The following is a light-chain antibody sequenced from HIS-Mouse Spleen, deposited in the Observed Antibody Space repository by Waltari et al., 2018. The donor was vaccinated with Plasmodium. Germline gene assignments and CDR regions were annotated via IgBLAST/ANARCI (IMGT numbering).Light chain of an antibody. CDR1: ALPKKY. CDR3: YSTDSRGNHRV. V-gene: IGLV3-10*01. Sequence: SYELTQPPSVSVSPGQTARITCSGDALPKKYAYWYQQKSGQAPVLVIYEDSKRPSGIPERFSVSSSGTMATLTISGAQVEDEADYYCYSTDSRGNHRVFGGGTKLTVL. CDR2: EDS. J-gene: IGLJ3*02.